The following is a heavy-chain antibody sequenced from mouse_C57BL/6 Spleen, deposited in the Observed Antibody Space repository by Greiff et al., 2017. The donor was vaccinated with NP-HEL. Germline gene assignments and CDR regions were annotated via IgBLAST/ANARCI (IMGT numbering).Heavy chain of an antibody. D-gene: IGHD2-1*01. Sequence: VKLVESGPELVKPGASVKLSCKASGYTFTSYDINWVKQRPGQGLEWIGWIYPRDGSTKYNEKFKGKATLTVDTSSSTAYMELHSLTSEDSAVYFCARGGVYYGNSYYAMDYWGQGTSVTVSS. CDR1: GYTFTSYD. CDR2: IYPRDGST. J-gene: IGHJ4*01. CDR3: ARGGVYYGNSYYAMDY. V-gene: IGHV1-85*01.